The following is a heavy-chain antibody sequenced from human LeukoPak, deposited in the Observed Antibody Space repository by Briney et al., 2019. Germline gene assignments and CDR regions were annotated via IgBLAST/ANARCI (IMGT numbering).Heavy chain of an antibody. CDR2: MNPNSGNT. Sequence: ASVKVSCKASGYTFTSYDINWMRQATGQGLEWMGWMNPNSGNTGYAQKFQDRVTMTRNTSIKTAYMELSSLRSEDMAVYYCARGFRDSSGRKPDYWSQGTLVTVSS. J-gene: IGHJ4*02. CDR1: GYTFTSYD. CDR3: ARGFRDSSGRKPDY. D-gene: IGHD3-22*01. V-gene: IGHV1-8*01.